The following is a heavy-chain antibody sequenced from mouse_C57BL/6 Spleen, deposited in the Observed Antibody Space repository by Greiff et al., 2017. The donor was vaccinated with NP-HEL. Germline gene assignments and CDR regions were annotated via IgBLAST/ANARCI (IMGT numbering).Heavy chain of an antibody. CDR1: GYAFSSSW. J-gene: IGHJ2*01. CDR2: IYPGDGAT. CDR3: ANYYGSSYFDY. D-gene: IGHD1-1*01. Sequence: QVQLQQSGPELVKPGASVKISCKASGYAFSSSWMNWVKQRPGKGLEWIGRIYPGDGATNYNGKFKGKATLTADKSSSTAYMQLSSLTSEDSAVYFCANYYGSSYFDYWGQGTTLTVSS. V-gene: IGHV1-82*01.